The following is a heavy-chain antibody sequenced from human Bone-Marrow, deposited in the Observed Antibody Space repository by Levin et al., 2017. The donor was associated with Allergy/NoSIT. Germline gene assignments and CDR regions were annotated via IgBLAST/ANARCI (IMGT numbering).Heavy chain of an antibody. Sequence: AGGSLRLSCAASGFTFSSYWMRWVRQAPGKGLEWVASIKQDGSEKKYVDSVKGRFTISRDNAKNSLYLQMNSLRAEDTAVYYCARAAASANDYWGQGTLVTVSS. CDR3: ARAAASANDY. V-gene: IGHV3-7*01. J-gene: IGHJ4*02. CDR1: GFTFSSYW. CDR2: IKQDGSEK.